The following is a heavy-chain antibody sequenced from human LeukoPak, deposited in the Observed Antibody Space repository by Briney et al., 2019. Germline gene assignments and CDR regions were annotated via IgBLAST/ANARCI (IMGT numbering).Heavy chain of an antibody. CDR2: IYNGNT. CDR3: TRDRSTSGSQHY. D-gene: IGHD1-26*01. J-gene: IGHJ4*02. Sequence: ASVKVSCKASGYTFIDYYIHWVRQAPGQGLEWMAWIYNGNTNYAQNLQGRVTVTTDTSTTTAYMELRSLRSDDTAVYYCTRDRSTSGSQHYWGQGTLVTVSS. CDR1: GYTFIDYY. V-gene: IGHV1-18*04.